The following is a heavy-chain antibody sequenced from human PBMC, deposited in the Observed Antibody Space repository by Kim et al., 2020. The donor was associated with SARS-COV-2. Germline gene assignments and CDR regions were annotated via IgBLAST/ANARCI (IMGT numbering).Heavy chain of an antibody. J-gene: IGHJ4*02. CDR2: SGST. CDR3: ARGATYDY. V-gene: IGHV4-59*09. D-gene: IGHD5-12*01. Sequence: SGSTNYNPSRKRRVTISVDTSKNQFSLKLSSVTAADTAVYYCARGATYDYWGQGTLVTVSS.